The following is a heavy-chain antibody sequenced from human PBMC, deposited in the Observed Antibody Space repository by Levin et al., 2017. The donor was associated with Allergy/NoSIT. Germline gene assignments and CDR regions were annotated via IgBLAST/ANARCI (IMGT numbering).Heavy chain of an antibody. D-gene: IGHD2/OR15-2a*01. V-gene: IGHV2-5*02. CDR3: ATPFIIFSLNGVTNSHDF. CDR2: VYWDDDK. CDR1: GVSLSTSGVG. Sequence: SGPTLVKPTQTLTLTCTFSGVSLSTSGVGVGWVRQPPGKAPEWLALVYWDDDKHYRPSLKNRLSITKDTSENQVVLTVTNMEPADTATYFCATPFIIFSLNGVTNSHDFWGQGVLVTVSS. J-gene: IGHJ4*02.